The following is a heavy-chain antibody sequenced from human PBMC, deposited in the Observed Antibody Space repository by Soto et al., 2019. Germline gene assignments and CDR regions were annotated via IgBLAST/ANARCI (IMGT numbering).Heavy chain of an antibody. CDR1: GDSFNDYA. J-gene: IGHJ6*02. Sequence: VQLEQSETEVRKPGSSVKLSCKTSGDSFNDYAISWVRQAPGQGLEWMGGIIPILNLVRYAEKFQGRVTISAADSTGTAYLEVTRLRSEDTATYYCATATEITPGGRGDVWGLGTTVSVSS. CDR2: IIPILNLV. CDR3: ATATEITPGGRGDV. V-gene: IGHV1-69*01. D-gene: IGHD3-16*01.